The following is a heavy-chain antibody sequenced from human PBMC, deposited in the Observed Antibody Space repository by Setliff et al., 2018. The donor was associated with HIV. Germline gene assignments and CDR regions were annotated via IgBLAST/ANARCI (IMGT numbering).Heavy chain of an antibody. CDR2: ISGSGGST. D-gene: IGHD3-16*01. Sequence: GGSLRLSCAASGFSVSNNDMSWVRQAPGKGLEWVSGISGSGGSTYYADSVKGRFTISRDNSKNTLYLQMNSLRAEDTAVYFCAKDDYVWGNPFDYWGQGTLVTVS. V-gene: IGHV3-23*01. CDR3: AKDDYVWGNPFDY. CDR1: GFSVSNND. J-gene: IGHJ4*02.